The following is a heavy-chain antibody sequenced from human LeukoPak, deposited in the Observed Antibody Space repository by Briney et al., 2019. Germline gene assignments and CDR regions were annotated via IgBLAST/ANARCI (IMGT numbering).Heavy chain of an antibody. CDR3: ARESVVPAAIRPGGFDY. CDR2: IYYSGST. J-gene: IGHJ4*02. V-gene: IGHV4-59*01. D-gene: IGHD2-2*01. CDR1: GGSISSYY. Sequence: SETLPPTCTVSGGSISSYYWSWIRQPPGKGLEWIGYIYYSGSTNYNPSLKSRVTISVDTSKNQFSLKLSSVTAADTAVYYCARESVVPAAIRPGGFDYWGQGTLVTVSS.